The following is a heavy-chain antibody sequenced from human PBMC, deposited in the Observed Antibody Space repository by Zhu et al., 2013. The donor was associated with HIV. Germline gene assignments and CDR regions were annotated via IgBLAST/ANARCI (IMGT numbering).Heavy chain of an antibody. D-gene: IGHD6-6*01. J-gene: IGHJ4*02. CDR2: IIFVFNVA. CDR3: VLRPKYSRPSEAHLPFNY. V-gene: IGHV1-69*01. Sequence: QVQLVQSGTEVKKPGSSVKLSCRASGGTFRHYAIHWVRQAPGHGLEWVGGIIFVFNVANSAETFQGRVALTADVSTSTAYLTLNSLTLADTALYYCVLRPKYSRPSEAHLPFNYWGLGTLVTVAS. CDR1: GGTFRHYA.